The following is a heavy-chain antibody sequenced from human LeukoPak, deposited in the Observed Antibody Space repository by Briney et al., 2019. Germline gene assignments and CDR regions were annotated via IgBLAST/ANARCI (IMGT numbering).Heavy chain of an antibody. CDR2: INPNSGGT. D-gene: IGHD3-10*01. V-gene: IGHV1-2*02. CDR1: GYTFTGYY. CDR3: ARVPGAITMVRGVIPGDY. J-gene: IGHJ4*02. Sequence: ASVKVSCKASGYTFTGYYMHWVRQAPGQGLEWMGWINPNSGGTNYAQKFQGRVTMTRDTSISTAYMELSRLRSDDTAVYYCARVPGAITMVRGVIPGDYWGQGTQVTVSS.